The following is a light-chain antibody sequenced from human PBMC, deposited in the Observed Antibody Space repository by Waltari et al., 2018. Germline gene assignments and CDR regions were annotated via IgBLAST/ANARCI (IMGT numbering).Light chain of an antibody. CDR1: RGTNIGPYW. CDR2: FKSDSDK. CDR3: MIWHSSAVV. V-gene: IGLV5-45*03. J-gene: IGLJ2*01. Sequence: QAVLTQPSSLSASPGASASLTCPLRRGTNIGPYWIPWSHQKPGSPPQFLLRFKSDSDKQKGSGVPSRFSGSKDASANAGILLISGLQSEDEADYYCMIWHSSAVVFGGGTKLTVL.